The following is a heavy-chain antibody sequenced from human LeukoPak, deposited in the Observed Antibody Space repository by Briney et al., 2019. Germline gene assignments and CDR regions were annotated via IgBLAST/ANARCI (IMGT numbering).Heavy chain of an antibody. CDR1: GYTFTSYG. CDR2: SSAYNGNT. J-gene: IGHJ4*02. D-gene: IGHD5-24*01. Sequence: ASVNVSCKASGYTFTSYGISWVRQAPGRGLAWMGWSSAYNGNTNYAQKLQGRVTMTTDTSTSTAYMELRSLRSDDTAVYYCARREPLEMATITYDYWGQGTLVTVSS. V-gene: IGHV1-18*01. CDR3: ARREPLEMATITYDY.